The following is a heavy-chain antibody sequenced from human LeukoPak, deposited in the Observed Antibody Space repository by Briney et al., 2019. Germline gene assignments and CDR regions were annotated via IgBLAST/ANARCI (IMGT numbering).Heavy chain of an antibody. D-gene: IGHD1-14*01. CDR2: IYYSGST. V-gene: IGHV4-31*03. CDR3: ARGRTVPRAALDV. CDR1: GGSISSGGYY. J-gene: IGHJ6*02. Sequence: SETLSLTCTVSGGSISSGGYYWSWIRQHPGKGLEWIGYIYYSGSTYYNPSLKSRVTISVDTSKNQFSLKLSSVTAADTAVYYCARGRTVPRAALDVWGQGTTVTVSS.